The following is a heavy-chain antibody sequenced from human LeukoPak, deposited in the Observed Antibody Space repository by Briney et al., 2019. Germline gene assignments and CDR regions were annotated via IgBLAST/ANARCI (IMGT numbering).Heavy chain of an antibody. V-gene: IGHV4-59*01. J-gene: IGHJ4*02. CDR2: IYYSGST. Sequence: SETLSLTCSVSGGSISGAYWSWIRQAPGKGLEWIGYIYYSGSTNYNPSLKSRVTISVDTSKNQFSLKLSSVTAADTAVYYWAMKYNGNALFDYGAREPLAPVSS. CDR1: GGSISGAY. CDR3: AMKYNGNALFDY. D-gene: IGHD1-20*01.